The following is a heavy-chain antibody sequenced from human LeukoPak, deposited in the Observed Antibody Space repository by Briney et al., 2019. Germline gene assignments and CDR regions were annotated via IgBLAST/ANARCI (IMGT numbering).Heavy chain of an antibody. D-gene: IGHD5-18*01. CDR3: ARVVAGYSYGSYYYYGMDV. J-gene: IGHJ6*02. Sequence: GASVKVSCKASGYTFTSYDINWVRQATGQGLEWMGWMNPNSGNTGYAQKFQGRVTMTRNTSISTAYMELSSLRYEDTAVYYCARVVAGYSYGSYYYYGMDVWGQGTTVTVSS. V-gene: IGHV1-8*01. CDR1: GYTFTSYD. CDR2: MNPNSGNT.